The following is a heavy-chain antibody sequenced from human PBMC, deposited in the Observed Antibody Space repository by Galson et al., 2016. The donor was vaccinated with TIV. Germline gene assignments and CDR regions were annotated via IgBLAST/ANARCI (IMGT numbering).Heavy chain of an antibody. CDR3: AKDGRTDFLDLEY. V-gene: IGHV3-30*02. CDR2: IRYDATKT. Sequence: SLRLSCAASGFTFSHVGMHWVRQAPGKGLEWLAFIRYDATKTYYAESVKGRFTISRDQSRSALYLQMNALGGDDTAMYYCAKDGRTDFLDLEYWGQGTLVTVSS. CDR1: GFTFSHVG. D-gene: IGHD1-1*01. J-gene: IGHJ4*02.